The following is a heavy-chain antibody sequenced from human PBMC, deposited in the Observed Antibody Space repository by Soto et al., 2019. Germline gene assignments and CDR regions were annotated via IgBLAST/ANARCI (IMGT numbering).Heavy chain of an antibody. J-gene: IGHJ4*02. CDR2: MNPNSGNT. CDR3: ARDRPPYYYDSSGYYY. CDR1: GYAFTSYD. V-gene: IGHV1-8*01. D-gene: IGHD3-22*01. Sequence: GASVKVSCKASGYAFTSYDINWVRQATGQGLGWMGWMNPNSGNTGYAQKFQGRVTMTRNTSISTAYMELSSLRSEDTAVYYCARDRPPYYYDSSGYYYWGQGTLVTVSS.